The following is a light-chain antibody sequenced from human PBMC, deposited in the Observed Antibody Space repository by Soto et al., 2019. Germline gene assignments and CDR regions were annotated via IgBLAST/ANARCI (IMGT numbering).Light chain of an antibody. Sequence: QSVLTQPASVSGSPGQSITISCTGTSSDVGGYNYVSWYQQHPGKAPKVMIYEVSNRPSGVSNRFSGSKSGNTASLTISGLQAEDEADYYCSSYTSSINPWVFGGGTKLTVL. CDR3: SSYTSSINPWV. J-gene: IGLJ3*02. CDR1: SSDVGGYNY. CDR2: EVS. V-gene: IGLV2-14*01.